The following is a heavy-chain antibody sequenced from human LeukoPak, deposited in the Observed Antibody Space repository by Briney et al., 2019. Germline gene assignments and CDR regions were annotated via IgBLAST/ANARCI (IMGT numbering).Heavy chain of an antibody. CDR2: INPSGGST. CDR3: ARGGSHYYDRSGYYSFIDY. D-gene: IGHD3-22*01. V-gene: IGHV1-46*01. J-gene: IGHJ4*02. Sequence: ASVKVSCKASGYTFTSYYMHWVRQAPGQGLEWMGIINPSGGSTSYAQKFQGRVTMTRDTSTSTVYMELSSLRSEDTAVYYCARGGSHYYDRSGYYSFIDYWGQGTLVTVSS. CDR1: GYTFTSYY.